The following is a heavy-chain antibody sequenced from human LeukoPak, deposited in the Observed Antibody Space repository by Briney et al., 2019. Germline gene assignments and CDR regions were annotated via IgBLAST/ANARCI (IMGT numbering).Heavy chain of an antibody. V-gene: IGHV3-7*01. D-gene: IGHD6-19*01. Sequence: PGGSLRLSWAASGFTFSSYWMSWVRQAPGKGLEWVANIKQGGSEKYYVDPVKGRFTISRDNAKNSLYLQMNSLRAEDTAVYYCASESGTSYSSGWSRSDYWGQGTLVTVSS. CDR1: GFTFSSYW. J-gene: IGHJ4*02. CDR2: IKQGGSEK. CDR3: ASESGTSYSSGWSRSDY.